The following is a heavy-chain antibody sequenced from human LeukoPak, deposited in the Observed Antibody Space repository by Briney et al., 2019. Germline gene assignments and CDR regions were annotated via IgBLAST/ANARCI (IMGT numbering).Heavy chain of an antibody. J-gene: IGHJ4*02. CDR3: ARDQYYYDSSGYLFDY. Sequence: GGSLRLSCAASGFTVSSNYMSWVRQAPGKGLEWVSVIYSGGSTYYADSVKGRFTVSRDNSKNTLYLQMNSLRAEDTAVYYCARDQYYYDSSGYLFDYWGQGTLVTVSS. CDR1: GFTVSSNY. D-gene: IGHD3-22*01. V-gene: IGHV3-53*01. CDR2: IYSGGST.